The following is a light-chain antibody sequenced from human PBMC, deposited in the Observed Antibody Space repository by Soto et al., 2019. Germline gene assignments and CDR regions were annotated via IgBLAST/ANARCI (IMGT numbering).Light chain of an antibody. Sequence: GDRVTITCRASPGISRSLAWYQQKPGKAPKLMIYEASTLQSGVPSRFSGSGSGTEFTLTISGLLPEDFATYDCQQVTTLHFTVGQGTRPE. CDR1: PGISRS. J-gene: IGKJ5*01. V-gene: IGKV1-9*01. CDR3: QQVTTLHFT. CDR2: EAS.